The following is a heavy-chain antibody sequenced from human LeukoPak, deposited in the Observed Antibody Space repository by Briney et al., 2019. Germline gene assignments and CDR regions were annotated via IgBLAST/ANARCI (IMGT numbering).Heavy chain of an antibody. CDR1: GGSISSGSYY. D-gene: IGHD6-19*01. V-gene: IGHV4-61*02. Sequence: PSETLSLTCTVSGGSISSGSYYWSWIRQPAGKGLEWIGRIYTSGSTNYNPSLKSRVTISVDTSKNQFSLKLSSVTAADTAVYYCARAGPFQYYYYYMDVWGKGTTVTISS. J-gene: IGHJ6*03. CDR2: IYTSGST. CDR3: ARAGPFQYYYYYMDV.